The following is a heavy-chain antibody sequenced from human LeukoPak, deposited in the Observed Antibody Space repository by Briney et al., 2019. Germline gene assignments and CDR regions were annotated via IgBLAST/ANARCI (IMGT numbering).Heavy chain of an antibody. Sequence: GGSLRLSCAASGFTVSSNYMSWVRQAPGKGLEWVSVIYSGGSTYYADSVKGRFTISRDNSKNTLYLQVNSLRAEDTAVYYCARLGCSSTSCYGYGDFAFDIWGQGTMVTVSS. D-gene: IGHD2-2*01. CDR3: ARLGCSSTSCYGYGDFAFDI. CDR2: IYSGGST. CDR1: GFTVSSNY. J-gene: IGHJ3*02. V-gene: IGHV3-53*01.